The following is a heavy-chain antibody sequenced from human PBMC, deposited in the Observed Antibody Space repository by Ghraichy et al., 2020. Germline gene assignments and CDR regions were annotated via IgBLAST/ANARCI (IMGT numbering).Heavy chain of an antibody. CDR1: GYTFTSYG. J-gene: IGHJ4*02. CDR2: ISAYNGNT. CDR3: ARDRLYYYGSGMTPYFDY. Sequence: ASVKVSCKASGYTFTSYGISWVRQAPGQGLEWMGWISAYNGNTNYAQKLQGRVTMTTDTSTSPAYMELRSLRSDDTAVYYCARDRLYYYGSGMTPYFDYWGQGTLVTVSS. V-gene: IGHV1-18*01. D-gene: IGHD3-10*01.